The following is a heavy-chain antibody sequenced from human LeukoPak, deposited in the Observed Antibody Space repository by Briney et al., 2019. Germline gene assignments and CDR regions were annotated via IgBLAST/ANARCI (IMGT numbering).Heavy chain of an antibody. CDR2: INPNSGGT. D-gene: IGHD1-26*01. J-gene: IGHJ4*02. CDR3: ARGGYSGSSPFGY. Sequence: ASVKVSCKASGYTFTGYYMHWVRQAPGQGLEWMGWINPNSGGTNYAQKFQGRVTMTRDMSTSTVYMELSSLRSEDTAVYYCARGGYSGSSPFGYWGQGTLVTVSS. V-gene: IGHV1-2*02. CDR1: GYTFTGYY.